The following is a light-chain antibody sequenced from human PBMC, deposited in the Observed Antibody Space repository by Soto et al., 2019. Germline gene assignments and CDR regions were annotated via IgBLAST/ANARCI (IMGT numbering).Light chain of an antibody. CDR1: QSLSSRN. CDR3: QQYDSSPRT. Sequence: EHLLTQSPGTLSLSPGERATLSCRASQSLSSRNLACYQKKPGQAPRPLIYGVSSRATGIPDRFSGSGSGTDFTLTISRLEPEDFAVYYCQQYDSSPRTFGQGTKVDI. J-gene: IGKJ1*01. CDR2: GVS. V-gene: IGKV3-20*01.